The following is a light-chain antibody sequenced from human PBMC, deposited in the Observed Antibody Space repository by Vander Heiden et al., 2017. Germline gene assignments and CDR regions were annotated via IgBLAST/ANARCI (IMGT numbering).Light chain of an antibody. CDR1: SSHIGSNT. CDR2: SNN. CDR3: AAWDDSLNGWV. J-gene: IGLJ3*02. V-gene: IGLV1-44*01. Sequence: QSVLTQPPSASGTPGQRVTISCSGSSSHIGSNTVTWYQQLPGTAPKLLIYSNNQRPLGVPDRFSGSKSGTSASLAISGLQSEDESDYYCAAWDDSLNGWVFGGGTKLTVL.